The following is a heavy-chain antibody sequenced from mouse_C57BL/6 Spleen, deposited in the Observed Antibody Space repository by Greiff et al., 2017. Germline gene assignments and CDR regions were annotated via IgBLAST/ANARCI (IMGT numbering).Heavy chain of an antibody. CDR2: VNPSNGGT. Sequence: QVQLQQPGPELVKPGASVKLSCKASCYTFTSYWMHWVNQRPGQGRVWIGNVNPSNGGTNYNKKFKSKATLTVDNSSSTAYMQLSSLISEDYAVYYCEREGIYYYWGQGTSVTVSS. CDR1: CYTFTSYW. V-gene: IGHV1-53*01. J-gene: IGHJ4*01. D-gene: IGHD1-1*01. CDR3: EREGIYYY.